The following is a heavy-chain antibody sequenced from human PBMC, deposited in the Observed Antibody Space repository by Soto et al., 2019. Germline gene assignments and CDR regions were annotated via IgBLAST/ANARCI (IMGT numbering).Heavy chain of an antibody. V-gene: IGHV2-5*02. D-gene: IGHD3-9*01. CDR3: ARSDSTGSGLDVLDI. CDR1: GFSFDSSGLG. Sequence: QITLTQSGPTLVKPTQTLTLTCNFSGFSFDSSGLGVVWIRQPPGKALEWLALVYWDDDKRYSPSLGSRLAISRDTSKNQVVLTMTNMNPVDTGTYYCARSDSTGSGLDVLDIWGQGTVVTVS. J-gene: IGHJ3*02. CDR2: VYWDDDK.